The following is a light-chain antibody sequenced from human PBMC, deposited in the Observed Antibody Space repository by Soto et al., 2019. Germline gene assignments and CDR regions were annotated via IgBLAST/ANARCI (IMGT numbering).Light chain of an antibody. CDR3: HQYNYWPPET. V-gene: IGKV3-15*01. Sequence: EIVMTQSPATLSVSLGERATLSCMASQSVSTDLAWYQQKPGQAPRLLIFGASTRATGIPARFSGSGSGTEFILTISSLQSEDSAVYYCHQYNYWPPETFGQGTKVEIK. J-gene: IGKJ1*01. CDR1: QSVSTD. CDR2: GAS.